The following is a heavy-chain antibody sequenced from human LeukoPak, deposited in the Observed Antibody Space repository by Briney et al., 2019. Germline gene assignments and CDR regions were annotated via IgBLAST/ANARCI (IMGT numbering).Heavy chain of an antibody. CDR1: GFTFSTSA. J-gene: IGHJ4*02. V-gene: IGHV3-21*06. CDR2: INKVRSHI. CDR3: ARVAAARASDY. D-gene: IGHD6-13*01. Sequence: GGSLRLSCAASGFTFSTSAMNWVRQAPGKGLEWVSSINKVRSHIYYADSVRGRFTISRDNANNVLYLQMNSLRAEDTAVYYCARVAAARASDYWGQGTLVTVSS.